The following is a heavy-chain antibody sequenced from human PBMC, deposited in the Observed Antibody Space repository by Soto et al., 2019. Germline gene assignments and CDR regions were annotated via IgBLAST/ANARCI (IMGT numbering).Heavy chain of an antibody. Sequence: PGESLKISCKGSGYSFTSYWIGWVRQMPGKGLEWMGIIYPGDSDTRYSPSFQGQVTISADKSISTAYLQWSSLKASDTAMYYCARVYDFWSGSNWFDPWGQGTLVTVSS. V-gene: IGHV5-51*01. CDR3: ARVYDFWSGSNWFDP. CDR1: GYSFTSYW. CDR2: IYPGDSDT. J-gene: IGHJ5*02. D-gene: IGHD3-3*01.